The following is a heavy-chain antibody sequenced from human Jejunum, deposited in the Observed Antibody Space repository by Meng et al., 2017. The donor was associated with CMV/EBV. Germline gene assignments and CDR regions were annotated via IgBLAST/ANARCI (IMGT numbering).Heavy chain of an antibody. CDR3: ARGSIFVSFDS. D-gene: IGHD3-3*01. Sequence: VPLQARGPGSVGPSHTRPLPCPVSGGPMGSGDYYWSWIRQPPGKGLEWIGYIHDTGSTYYNPSLKSRVDISLGTSRNHFSLTLSSVTAEDTAVYFCARGSIFVSFDSWGQGTLVTVSS. V-gene: IGHV4-30-4*08. CDR1: GGPMGSGDYY. J-gene: IGHJ4*02. CDR2: IHDTGST.